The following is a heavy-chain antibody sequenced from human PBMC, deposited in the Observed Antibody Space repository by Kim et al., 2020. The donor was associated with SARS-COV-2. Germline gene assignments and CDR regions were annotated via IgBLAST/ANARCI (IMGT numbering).Heavy chain of an antibody. Sequence: ASVKVSCKASGYTFNKYAMNWVRQAPGQGLEWMGWINTNTGNPTYAPGFTGRFVFSLDTSVATAYLGISNLKADDTAFYYCVRDFIPVYSTDWYPMGYWGQRSLISLSS. CDR3: VRDFIPVYSTDWYPMGY. CDR2: INTNTGNP. CDR1: GYTFNKYA. J-gene: IGHJ4*02. D-gene: IGHD6-13*01. V-gene: IGHV7-4-1*02.